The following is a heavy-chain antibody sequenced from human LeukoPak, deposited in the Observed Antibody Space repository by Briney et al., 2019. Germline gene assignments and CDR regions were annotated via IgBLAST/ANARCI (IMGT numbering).Heavy chain of an antibody. Sequence: SETLSLTCTVSGGSISSGDYYWSWIRQPPGKGLEWIGYIYYSGSTYYNPSLKSRVTISVDMSKNQFSLKLSSVTAADTAVYYCARGDPYYYDSSGQESALDYWGQGTLVTVSS. D-gene: IGHD3-22*01. CDR2: IYYSGST. J-gene: IGHJ4*02. V-gene: IGHV4-30-4*01. CDR3: ARGDPYYYDSSGQESALDY. CDR1: GGSISSGDYY.